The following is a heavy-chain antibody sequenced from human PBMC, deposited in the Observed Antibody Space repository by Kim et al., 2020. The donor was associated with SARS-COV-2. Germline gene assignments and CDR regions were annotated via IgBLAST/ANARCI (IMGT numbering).Heavy chain of an antibody. V-gene: IGHV4-59*01. CDR2: IYYSGST. J-gene: IGHJ5*02. CDR3: ASSPPQWLVRGGWFDP. D-gene: IGHD6-19*01. Sequence: SETLSLTCTVSGGSISSYYWSWIRQPPGKGLEWIGYIYYSGSTNYNPSLKSRVTISVDTSKNQFSLKLSSVTAADTAVYYCASSPPQWLVRGGWFDPWGQGTLVTVSS. CDR1: GGSISSYY.